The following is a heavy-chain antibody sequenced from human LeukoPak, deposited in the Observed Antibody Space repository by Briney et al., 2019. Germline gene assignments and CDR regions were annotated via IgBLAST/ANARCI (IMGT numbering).Heavy chain of an antibody. CDR2: IKQDGSEK. Sequence: GGSLRLSCAASGFTFSSYWMSWVRQAPGKGLEWVANIKQDGSEKYYVDSVKGRFTISRDNAKNSLYLQMNSLRAEDTAVYYCAGPDCSGGSCYSGVDYWGQGTLVTVSS. CDR1: GFTFSSYW. CDR3: AGPDCSGGSCYSGVDY. D-gene: IGHD2-15*01. V-gene: IGHV3-7*01. J-gene: IGHJ4*02.